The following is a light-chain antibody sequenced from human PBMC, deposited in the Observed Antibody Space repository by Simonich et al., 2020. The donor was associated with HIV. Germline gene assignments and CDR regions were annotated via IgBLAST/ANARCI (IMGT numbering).Light chain of an antibody. Sequence: QSVLTQPPSVSGAPGQRVTISCTGSSSNIGAGYDVHWYQQLPGTAPKLLIYGTSNRPSGVPDRCSGSKSGTSASLAITGLQADDEADYYCQSSDSSLSGSVFGGGTKLTVL. J-gene: IGLJ3*02. CDR2: GTS. V-gene: IGLV1-40*01. CDR3: QSSDSSLSGSV. CDR1: SSNIGAGYD.